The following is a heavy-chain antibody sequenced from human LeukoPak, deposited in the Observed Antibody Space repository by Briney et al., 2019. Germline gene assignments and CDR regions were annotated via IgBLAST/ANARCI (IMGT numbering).Heavy chain of an antibody. CDR2: MNPNSGNT. D-gene: IGHD4-17*01. V-gene: IGHV1-8*01. J-gene: IGHJ4*02. CDR3: ARVGYDYGDSPDY. CDR1: GYTFTSYD. Sequence: ASVKVPCKASGYTFTSYDINWVRQATGQGLEWMGWMNPNSGNTGYAQKFQGRVTMTRNTSISTAYMELSSLRSEDTAVYYCARVGYDYGDSPDYWGQGTLVTVSS.